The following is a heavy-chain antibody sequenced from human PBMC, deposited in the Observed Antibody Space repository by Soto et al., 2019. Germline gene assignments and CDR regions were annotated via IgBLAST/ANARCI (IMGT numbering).Heavy chain of an antibody. D-gene: IGHD6-13*01. V-gene: IGHV4-39*01. CDR1: GGSISSSSYY. CDR3: ARSGRQQLVLFQH. J-gene: IGHJ1*01. Sequence: PSETLSLTCTVSGGSISSSSYYWGWIRQPPGKGLERIGSIYYSGSTYYNPSLKSRVTISVDTSKNQSSLKLSSVTAADTAVYYCARSGRQQLVLFQHWGQGTLVTVSS. CDR2: IYYSGST.